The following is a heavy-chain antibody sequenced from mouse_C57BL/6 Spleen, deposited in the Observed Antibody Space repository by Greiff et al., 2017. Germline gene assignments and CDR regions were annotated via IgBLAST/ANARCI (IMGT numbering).Heavy chain of an antibody. CDR2: IDPANGNT. CDR3: ARWGLPYYYGSSYEGY. Sequence: EVQPQQSVAELVRPGASVKLSCTASGFNIKNTYMHWVKQRPEQGLEWIGRIDPANGNTKYAPKFQGKATITAYTSSNTAYLQLSSLTSDDTAIYYCARWGLPYYYGSSYEGYWGQGTTLTVSS. CDR1: GFNIKNTY. D-gene: IGHD1-1*01. J-gene: IGHJ2*01. V-gene: IGHV14-3*01.